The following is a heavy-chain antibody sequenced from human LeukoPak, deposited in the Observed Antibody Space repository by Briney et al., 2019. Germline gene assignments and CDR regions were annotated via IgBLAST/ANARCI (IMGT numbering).Heavy chain of an antibody. CDR1: GGSISSYY. CDR3: ARWDRDWFDP. Sequence: PSETLSLTCTVSGGSISSYYWSWIRQPPGKGLEWIGYIYYSGGTNYNPSLKSRVTISVDTSKNQFSLKLSSVTAADTAVYYCARWDRDWFDPWGQGTLVTVSS. V-gene: IGHV4-59*01. D-gene: IGHD1-26*01. J-gene: IGHJ5*02. CDR2: IYYSGGT.